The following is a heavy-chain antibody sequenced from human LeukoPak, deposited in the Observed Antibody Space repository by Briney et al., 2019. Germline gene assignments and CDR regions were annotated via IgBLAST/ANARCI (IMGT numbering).Heavy chain of an antibody. D-gene: IGHD2-15*01. CDR2: ISGSGGST. V-gene: IGHV3-23*01. CDR3: SGTVVVDGGMDV. Sequence: GGSLRLSCAASGFTFSSYAMSWVRQAPGKGLEWVSAISGSGGSTYYADSVKGRFTISRDNSKNTAYLQMNSLKTEDTAVYYCSGTVVVDGGMDVWGQGTTVTVSS. CDR1: GFTFSSYA. J-gene: IGHJ6*02.